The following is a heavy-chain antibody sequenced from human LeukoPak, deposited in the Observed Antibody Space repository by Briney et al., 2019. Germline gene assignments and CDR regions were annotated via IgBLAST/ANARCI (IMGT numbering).Heavy chain of an antibody. D-gene: IGHD3-10*01. CDR3: ARHNYGSVSLNRGWFDP. CDR2: FYYSGGT. J-gene: IGHJ5*02. Sequence: PSETLSLTCTVSGGSISSSTYYWGWIRQPPGKGLEWIGSFYYSGGTYYNPSLKSRVTISVDTSKNQFSLKLSSVTAADTAVYYCARHNYGSVSLNRGWFDPWGQGTLVTVSS. V-gene: IGHV4-39*01. CDR1: GGSISSSTYY.